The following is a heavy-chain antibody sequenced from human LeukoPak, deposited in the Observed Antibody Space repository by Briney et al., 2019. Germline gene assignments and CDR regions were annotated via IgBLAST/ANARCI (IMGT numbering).Heavy chain of an antibody. Sequence: SETVSLTCTVSGGSISSSSYYWGWIRQPPGKGLEWIGSIYYSASTSYNPSLKSRVTISVETSKNQFSLKLSSVTAADTAFYYCARNHTHEGYGYYFDYWGQGTLVTVSS. D-gene: IGHD4-17*01. CDR3: ARNHTHEGYGYYFDY. J-gene: IGHJ4*02. V-gene: IGHV4-39*01. CDR2: IYYSAST. CDR1: GGSISSSSYY.